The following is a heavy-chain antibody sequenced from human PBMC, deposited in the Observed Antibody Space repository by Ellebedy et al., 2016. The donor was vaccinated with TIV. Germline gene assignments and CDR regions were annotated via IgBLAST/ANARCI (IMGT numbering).Heavy chain of an antibody. J-gene: IGHJ3*02. CDR2: ISSSGTVI. V-gene: IGHV3-11*01. CDR1: GFTFSDHY. D-gene: IGHD3-10*01. Sequence: GESLKISCAASGFTFSDHYMNWILQAPGEGLEWRSHISSSGTVIYNADSVKGRFTTSRDNAKNSLYLHMNSLRAEDTAVYYCARDKRGSYAFDIWGQGTLVTVSS. CDR3: ARDKRGSYAFDI.